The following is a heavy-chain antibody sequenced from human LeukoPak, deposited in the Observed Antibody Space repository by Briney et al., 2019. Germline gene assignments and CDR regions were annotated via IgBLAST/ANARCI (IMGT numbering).Heavy chain of an antibody. V-gene: IGHV1-2*02. D-gene: IGHD3-10*01. CDR3: ARDYGNGSGPDY. CDR2: INPNSGGT. Sequence: ASVKVSCKASGYSFTAYYMHWVRQAPGQGLEWMGWINPNSGGTNYAQKFQGRVTMTRDTSISTAYMELSRLRSDDTAVYYCARDYGNGSGPDYWGQGTLVTVPS. J-gene: IGHJ4*02. CDR1: GYSFTAYY.